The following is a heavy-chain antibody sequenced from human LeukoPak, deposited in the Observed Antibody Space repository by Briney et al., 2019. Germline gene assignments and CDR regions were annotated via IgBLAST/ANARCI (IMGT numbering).Heavy chain of an antibody. V-gene: IGHV1-2*02. J-gene: IGHJ4*02. D-gene: IGHD3-10*01. Sequence: ASVKVSCKASGYTFTGYYMHWVRQAPGQGLEWMGWINPNSGGTNYAQRFQGRVTMTRDTSISTAYMELSRLRSDDTAVYYCARDQVTMVRGVIRYWGQGTLVTVSS. CDR3: ARDQVTMVRGVIRY. CDR2: INPNSGGT. CDR1: GYTFTGYY.